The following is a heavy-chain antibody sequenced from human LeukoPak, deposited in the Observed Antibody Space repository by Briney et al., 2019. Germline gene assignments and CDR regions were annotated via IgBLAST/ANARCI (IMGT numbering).Heavy chain of an antibody. CDR2: ISYDGSNK. Sequence: GGSLRLSCAAPGFTFSSYGMHWVRQAPGKGLEWVAVISYDGSNKYYADSVKGRFTISRDNSKNTLYLQMNSLRAEDTAVYYCAKDRGFSFDYWGQGTLVTVSS. J-gene: IGHJ4*02. CDR1: GFTFSSYG. V-gene: IGHV3-30*18. CDR3: AKDRGFSFDY. D-gene: IGHD3-10*01.